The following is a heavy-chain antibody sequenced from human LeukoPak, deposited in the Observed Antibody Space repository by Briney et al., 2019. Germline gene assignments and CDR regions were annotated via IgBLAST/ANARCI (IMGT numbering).Heavy chain of an antibody. CDR3: ARDTHYYDSSGSNSLTY. V-gene: IGHV3-7*01. CDR1: VFTFSSYW. D-gene: IGHD3-22*01. J-gene: IGHJ4*02. CDR2: IKQDGSEK. Sequence: GGSLRLSCAASVFTFSSYWMSWVRRAPGKGLEWVANIKQDGSEKYYVDSVKGRFTISRDNAKNSLYLQMNSLRAEDTAVYYCARDTHYYDSSGSNSLTYWGQGTLVTVSS.